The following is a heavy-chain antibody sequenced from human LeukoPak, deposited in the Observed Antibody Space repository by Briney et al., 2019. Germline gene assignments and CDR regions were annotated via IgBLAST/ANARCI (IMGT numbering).Heavy chain of an antibody. J-gene: IGHJ4*02. CDR3: ARLRGGNY. CDR2: IGQDGGEK. D-gene: IGHD3-10*01. CDR1: GFTFSNYW. V-gene: IGHV3-7*01. Sequence: GGSLRLSCAASGFTFSNYWMTWVRQAPGKGLEWVANIGQDGGEKYYVDSVKGRFTISRDNTKDSLYLQMNSLGAEDTALYYCARLRGGNYWGRGTLVTASS.